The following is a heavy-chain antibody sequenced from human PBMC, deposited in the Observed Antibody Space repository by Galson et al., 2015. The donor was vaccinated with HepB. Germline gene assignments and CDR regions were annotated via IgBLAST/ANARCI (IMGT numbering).Heavy chain of an antibody. D-gene: IGHD5-24*01. V-gene: IGHV3-30*18. CDR2: ISYDGSNK. CDR1: GFTFSSYG. Sequence: SLRLSCAASGFTFSSYGMHWVRQAPGKGLEWVAVISYDGSNKYYADSVKGRLTISRDSSKNTLFLQMNSLRAEDTAMYYCAKDLKDGVPHYYYYMDVWGKGTTVTVSS. J-gene: IGHJ6*03. CDR3: AKDLKDGVPHYYYYMDV.